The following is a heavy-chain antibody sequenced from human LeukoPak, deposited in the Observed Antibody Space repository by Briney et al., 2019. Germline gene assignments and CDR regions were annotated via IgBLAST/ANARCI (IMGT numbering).Heavy chain of an antibody. D-gene: IGHD2-15*01. Sequence: GGSLRLSCAASGFTFSSYSMNWVRQAPGKRLEWVSYISSSSSTIYYADSVKGRFTISRDNAKNSLYLQMNSLRAEDTAVYYCASRDWSGGSCYWGQGTLVTVSS. J-gene: IGHJ4*02. CDR2: ISSSSSTI. V-gene: IGHV3-48*01. CDR1: GFTFSSYS. CDR3: ASRDWSGGSCY.